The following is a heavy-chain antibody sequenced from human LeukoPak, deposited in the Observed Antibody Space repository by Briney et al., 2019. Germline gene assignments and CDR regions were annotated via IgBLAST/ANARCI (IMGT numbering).Heavy chain of an antibody. CDR1: GFTSSSYG. J-gene: IGHJ4*02. CDR3: ARGPRGDRYCSGGSCYGPYFDY. CDR2: IWYDGSNK. D-gene: IGHD2-15*01. Sequence: GGSLRLSCAASGFTSSSYGMHWVRQAPGKGLEWVAVIWYDGSNKYYADSVKGRFTISRDNSKNTLYLQMNSLRAEDTAVYYCARGPRGDRYCSGGSCYGPYFDYWGQGTLVTVSS. V-gene: IGHV3-33*01.